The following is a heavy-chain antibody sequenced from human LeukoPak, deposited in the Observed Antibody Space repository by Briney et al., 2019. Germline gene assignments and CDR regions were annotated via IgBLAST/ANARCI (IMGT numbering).Heavy chain of an antibody. CDR2: FDPEDGET. D-gene: IGHD2-8*01. CDR3: GRDGNGGQRANAVDI. J-gene: IGHJ3*02. CDR1: GYTLTELS. V-gene: IGHV1-24*01. Sequence: ASVKVSCKVSGYTLTELSMHWVRQAPGKGLEWMGGFDPEDGETIYAQKFQGRVTMTEETSTDTAYMELSSLRSEDTAVYYCGRDGNGGQRANAVDIWGQETIVAVAS.